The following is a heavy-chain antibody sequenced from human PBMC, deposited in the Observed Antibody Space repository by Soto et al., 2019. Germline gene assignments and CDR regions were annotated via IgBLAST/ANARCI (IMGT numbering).Heavy chain of an antibody. CDR1: GFTFSSYA. D-gene: IGHD2-2*01. Sequence: GGSLRLSCAASGFTFSSYAMSWVRQAPGKGLEWVSAISGSGGSTYYADSVKGRFTISRDNSKNTLYLQMNSLRAEDTAVYYCAKSDVEYQLLTYYFDYWGQGTLVTVSS. J-gene: IGHJ4*02. CDR3: AKSDVEYQLLTYYFDY. V-gene: IGHV3-23*01. CDR2: ISGSGGST.